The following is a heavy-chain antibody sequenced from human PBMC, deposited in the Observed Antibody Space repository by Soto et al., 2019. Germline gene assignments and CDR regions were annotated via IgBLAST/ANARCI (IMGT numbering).Heavy chain of an antibody. D-gene: IGHD4-4*01. CDR3: AREGINNYNEYYFDS. CDR1: GFTFSSYS. J-gene: IGHJ4*02. Sequence: GGSLRLSCAASGFTFSSYSMNWVRQAPGKGLEWVSSISGSGNYTHYADFLRGRFTISRDNAKTSLYLQMNSLRAEDTAVYYCAREGINNYNEYYFDSWGQGTVVTVSS. V-gene: IGHV3-21*01. CDR2: ISGSGNYT.